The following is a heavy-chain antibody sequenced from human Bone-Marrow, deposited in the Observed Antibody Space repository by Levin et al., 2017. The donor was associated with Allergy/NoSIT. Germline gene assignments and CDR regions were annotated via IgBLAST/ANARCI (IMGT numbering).Heavy chain of an antibody. Sequence: PGGSLRLSCAASGFTFSSYGMHWVRQAPGKGLEWVAVISYDGSNKYYADSVKGRFTISRDNSKNTLYLQMNSLRAEDTAVYYCAKVGSGGSCLNYYFDYWGQGTLVTVSS. CDR3: AKVGSGGSCLNYYFDY. V-gene: IGHV3-30*18. J-gene: IGHJ4*02. CDR1: GFTFSSYG. D-gene: IGHD2-15*01. CDR2: ISYDGSNK.